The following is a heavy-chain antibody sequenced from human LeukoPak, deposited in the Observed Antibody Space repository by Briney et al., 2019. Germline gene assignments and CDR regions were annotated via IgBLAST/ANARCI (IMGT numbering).Heavy chain of an antibody. D-gene: IGHD3-10*01. V-gene: IGHV3-23*01. CDR1: GFTFSSYA. CDR3: AKEMMLRGAYFDY. J-gene: IGHJ4*02. CDR2: ISGSGGSI. Sequence: GGSLRLSCAASGFTFSSYALSWVRQAPGEGLEWVSAISGSGGSIYHADSVKGRFTISRDNSKNTLYLQMNSLRAEDTAVYYCAKEMMLRGAYFDYWGQGALVAVSA.